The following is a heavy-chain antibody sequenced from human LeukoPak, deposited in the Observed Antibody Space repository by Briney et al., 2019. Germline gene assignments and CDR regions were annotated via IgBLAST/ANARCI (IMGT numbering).Heavy chain of an antibody. CDR2: ISGSSSTI. V-gene: IGHV3-48*01. J-gene: IGHJ4*02. D-gene: IGHD2-21*02. CDR3: ARALIGDCDKLDY. CDR1: GFTFSSYS. Sequence: PGGSLRLSCAASGFTFSSYSMNWVRQAPGKGLEWVSYISGSSSTIYYADSVKGRFTISRDNAKNSLYLQMNSLRAEDTAVYHCARALIGDCDKLDYWGQGTLVTVSS.